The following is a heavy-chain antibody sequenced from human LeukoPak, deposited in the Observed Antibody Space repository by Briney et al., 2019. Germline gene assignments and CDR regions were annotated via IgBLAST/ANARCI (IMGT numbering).Heavy chain of an antibody. CDR2: IYSGGST. D-gene: IGHD3-10*01. J-gene: IGHJ4*02. Sequence: GGSLRLSCAASGFTVSSNYMSWVRQAPGKGLEWVSVIYSGGSTYYADSVKGRFTISRDNSKNTLYLQMNSLRAEDTAVYYCARDSPYGSGSHFDYWGQGTLVTVSS. CDR1: GFTVSSNY. CDR3: ARDSPYGSGSHFDY. V-gene: IGHV3-66*01.